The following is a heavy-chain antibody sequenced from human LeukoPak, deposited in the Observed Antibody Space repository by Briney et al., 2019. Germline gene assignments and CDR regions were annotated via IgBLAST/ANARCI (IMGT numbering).Heavy chain of an antibody. CDR1: GYTFSAYY. CDR3: ARERYFDSSGAHRGHAFDV. V-gene: IGHV1-2*02. D-gene: IGHD3-22*01. J-gene: IGHJ6*04. Sequence: ASVKVSCKSSGYTFSAYYMQWVRQAPGQGLEWMGWINPSNGDTNSTEKFQGRLTMTRDTSISTAYLELRSLNFDDTAVYYCARERYFDSSGAHRGHAFDVWGKGSTVTVSS. CDR2: INPSNGDT.